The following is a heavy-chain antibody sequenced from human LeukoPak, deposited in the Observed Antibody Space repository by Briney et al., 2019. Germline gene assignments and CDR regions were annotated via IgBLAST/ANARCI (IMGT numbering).Heavy chain of an antibody. CDR2: ISSNGGAT. CDR3: AREGAAASVDY. J-gene: IGHJ4*02. Sequence: GGSLRLSCAASGFTFSTYAMHWVRQAPGKGLKYVSAISSNGGATYYANSVKGRFTISRDNSKNTLYLQMGSLRAEDMAVYYCAREGAAASVDYWGQGTLVTVSS. V-gene: IGHV3-64*01. CDR1: GFTFSTYA. D-gene: IGHD6-13*01.